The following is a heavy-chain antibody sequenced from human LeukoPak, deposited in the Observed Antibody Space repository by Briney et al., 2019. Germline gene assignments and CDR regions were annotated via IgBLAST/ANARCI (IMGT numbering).Heavy chain of an antibody. D-gene: IGHD3-22*01. CDR2: INPNSGGT. V-gene: IGHV1-2*02. J-gene: IGHJ4*02. CDR1: GSTFTGYY. CDR3: ARGDHSSGYSLDY. Sequence: ASVKVSCKASGSTFTGYYMHWVRHAPGQGLEWMGWINPNSGGTNYAQKFQGRVTMTRDTSISTAYMELSRLRSDDTAVYYCARGDHSSGYSLDYWGQGTLVTVSS.